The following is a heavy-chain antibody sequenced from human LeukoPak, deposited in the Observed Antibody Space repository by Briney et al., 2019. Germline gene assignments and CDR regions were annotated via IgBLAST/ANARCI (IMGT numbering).Heavy chain of an antibody. D-gene: IGHD5-18*01. V-gene: IGHV3-7*01. Sequence: GGSLRLSCVASGFTFGKYWMSWVRQAPGKGLEWVASINPDGNKKYSADSVKGRFTISRDNAENSLYLQMNSLRVEDTAFYYCARDLAYSRLDYWGRGMLVTVSS. CDR1: GFTFGKYW. J-gene: IGHJ4*02. CDR3: ARDLAYSRLDY. CDR2: INPDGNKK.